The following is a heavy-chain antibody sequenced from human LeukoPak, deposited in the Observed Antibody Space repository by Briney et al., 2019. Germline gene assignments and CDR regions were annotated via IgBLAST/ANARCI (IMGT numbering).Heavy chain of an antibody. Sequence: PGGSLRLSRAASGFAFSSYTMNWVRQAPGKGLEWVSYISSSSSTIYYADSVKGRFTISRDNAKNSLYLQMNSLRDEDTAVYYCAPRRVVIDYWGQGTLVTVSS. CDR2: ISSSSSTI. V-gene: IGHV3-48*02. J-gene: IGHJ4*02. CDR3: APRRVVIDY. CDR1: GFAFSSYT. D-gene: IGHD3-3*01.